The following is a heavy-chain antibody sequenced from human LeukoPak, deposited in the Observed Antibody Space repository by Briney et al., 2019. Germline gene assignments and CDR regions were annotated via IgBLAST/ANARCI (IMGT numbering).Heavy chain of an antibody. CDR1: GYTFTSYA. V-gene: IGHV7-4-1*02. CDR3: ARDTHYYDILTGSLANAFDI. J-gene: IGHJ3*02. Sequence: ASVKVSCKASGYTFTSYAMNWVRQAPGQGLEWMGWINTNTGNPTYAQGFTGRFVFSLDTPVSTAYLQISSLKAEDTAVYYCARDTHYYDILTGSLANAFDIWGQGTMVTVSS. D-gene: IGHD3-9*01. CDR2: INTNTGNP.